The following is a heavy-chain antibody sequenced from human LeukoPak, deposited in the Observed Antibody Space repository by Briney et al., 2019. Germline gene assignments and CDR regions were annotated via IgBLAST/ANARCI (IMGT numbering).Heavy chain of an antibody. J-gene: IGHJ6*02. CDR2: ISSTDSTI. V-gene: IGHV3-48*03. CDR3: ARVDFWSGYPYYYYYYGMDV. D-gene: IGHD3-3*01. CDR1: GFTFSSYE. Sequence: GGTLRLSCAASGFTFSSYEMNWVRQAPGKGLEWVSYISSTDSTIYYADSVKGRFTISTDNAKNSLYLQMNSLRAEDTAVYYCARVDFWSGYPYYYYYYGMDVWGQGTTVTV.